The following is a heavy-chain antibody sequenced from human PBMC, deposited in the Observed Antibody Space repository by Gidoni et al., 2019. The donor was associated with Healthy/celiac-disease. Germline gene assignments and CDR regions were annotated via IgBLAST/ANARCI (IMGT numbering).Heavy chain of an antibody. V-gene: IGHV4-39*01. CDR1: GGSISSSSYY. D-gene: IGHD2-2*02. CDR2: IYYSGST. CDR3: ARRSLAYCSSTSCYRGGNWFDP. J-gene: IGHJ5*02. Sequence: QLQLQESGPGLVKPSETLSLTCPVSGGSISSSSYYWGWIRQPPGKGLEWIGSIYYSGSTYYNPSLKSRVTISVDTSKNQFSLKLSSVTAADTAVYYCARRSLAYCSSTSCYRGGNWFDPWGQGTLVTVSS.